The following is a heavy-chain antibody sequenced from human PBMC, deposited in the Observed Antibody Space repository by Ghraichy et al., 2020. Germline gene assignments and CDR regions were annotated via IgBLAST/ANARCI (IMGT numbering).Heavy chain of an antibody. J-gene: IGHJ4*02. V-gene: IGHV4-59*01. D-gene: IGHD3-16*01. CDR2: IYYSGST. Sequence: SETLSLTCTVSGGSISSYYWSWIRQPPGKGLEWIGNIYYSGSTNYNPSLKSRVTISVDTSKNQFSLKLSSVTAADTAVYYCARVGGGWGMDYWGQGTLVTVSS. CDR1: GGSISSYY. CDR3: ARVGGGWGMDY.